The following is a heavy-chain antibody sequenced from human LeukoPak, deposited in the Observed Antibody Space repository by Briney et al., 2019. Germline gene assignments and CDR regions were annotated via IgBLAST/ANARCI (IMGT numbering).Heavy chain of an antibody. D-gene: IGHD6-25*01. CDR2: IAAGGRDK. CDR1: GFIFSNYA. J-gene: IGHJ4*02. Sequence: GRSLRLSCAASGFIFSNYAMHWVRQAPGKGLEWVAVIAAGGRDKHHADSVKGRFTISRDSSKNTVYLQMNSLRAEDTAVYYCARDRLRAAAYYFDHWGQGTLVTVSS. CDR3: ARDRLRAAAYYFDH. V-gene: IGHV3-30*04.